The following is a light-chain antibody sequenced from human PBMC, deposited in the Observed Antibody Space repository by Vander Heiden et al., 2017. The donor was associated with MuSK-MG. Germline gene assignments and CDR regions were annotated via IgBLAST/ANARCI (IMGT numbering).Light chain of an antibody. CDR3: SSYTSSNTGV. CDR2: DVR. CDR1: SNDAGGYTS. J-gene: IGLJ2*01. V-gene: IGLV2-14*03. Sequence: QSPLPHPASVPRSPAPSLSIPCPGTSNDAGGYTSVSWLQQHPGKAHKLMMYDVRNRHSGGSNRFSGSKSGNTASLTSSGLQAEDEADYYCSSYTSSNTGVFGGGTKLTVL.